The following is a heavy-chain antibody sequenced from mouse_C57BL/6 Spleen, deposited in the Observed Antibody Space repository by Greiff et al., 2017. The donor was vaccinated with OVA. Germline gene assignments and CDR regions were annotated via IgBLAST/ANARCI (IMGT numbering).Heavy chain of an antibody. CDR3: ARAGGNYGYYAMDY. Sequence: QVQLQQSGPELVKPGASVKISCKASGYAFSSSWMNWVKQRPGKGLEWIGRIYPGDGDTNYNGKFKGKATLTADKSSSTAYMQLSSRTSEDSAVYFCARAGGNYGYYAMDYWGQGTSVTVSS. D-gene: IGHD2-1*01. J-gene: IGHJ4*01. CDR1: GYAFSSSW. CDR2: IYPGDGDT. V-gene: IGHV1-82*01.